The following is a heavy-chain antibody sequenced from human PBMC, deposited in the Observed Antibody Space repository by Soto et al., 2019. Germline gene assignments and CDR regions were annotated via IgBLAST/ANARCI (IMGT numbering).Heavy chain of an antibody. V-gene: IGHV1-3*01. CDR1: GYTFTIYA. CDR2: INAGNGNT. D-gene: IGHD6-13*01. J-gene: IGHJ6*02. Sequence: ASVKVSCKASGYTFTIYAMHWVLQAPGQRLEWMGWINAGNGNTKYSQKFQGRVTITRDTSASTAYMELSSLRSEDTAVYYCARGPNTGPPGIPTDSSSWYPPYYGMDVWRHGPTGTSP. CDR3: ARGPNTGPPGIPTDSSSWYPPYYGMDV.